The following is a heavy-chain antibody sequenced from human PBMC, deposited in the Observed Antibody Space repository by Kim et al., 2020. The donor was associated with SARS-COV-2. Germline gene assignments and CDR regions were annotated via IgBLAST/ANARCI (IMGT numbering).Heavy chain of an antibody. CDR1: GFTFSSYE. Sequence: GGSLRLSCAASGFTFSSYEMNWVRQAPGKGLEWVSYISSSGSTIYYSDSVKGRFTISRDNAKNSLYLQMNSLRAEDTAVYYCARGRNTWHTYYFDYWGQGTLVTVSS. J-gene: IGHJ4*02. CDR2: ISSSGSTI. CDR3: ARGRNTWHTYYFDY. V-gene: IGHV3-48*03. D-gene: IGHD2-2*02.